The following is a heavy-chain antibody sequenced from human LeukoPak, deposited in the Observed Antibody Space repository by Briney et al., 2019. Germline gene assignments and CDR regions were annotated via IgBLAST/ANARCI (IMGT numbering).Heavy chain of an antibody. CDR1: GYTFTGSGWY. V-gene: IGHV1-2*02. CDR3: ARDGPAQMVDFDY. D-gene: IGHD3-10*01. CDR2: LHPNNGAT. Sequence: ASVKVSCKASGYTFTGSGWYLYWLRQAPGQGLECVGWLHPNNGATGYAQKFQGRVAMTTDTSISTAYMELSRLRPDDTAIYYCARDGPAQMVDFDYWGQGTLVTVSS. J-gene: IGHJ4*02.